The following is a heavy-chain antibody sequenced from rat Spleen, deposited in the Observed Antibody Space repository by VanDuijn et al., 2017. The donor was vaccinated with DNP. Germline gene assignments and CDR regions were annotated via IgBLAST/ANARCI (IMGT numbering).Heavy chain of an antibody. CDR2: ISYSDST. D-gene: IGHD1-7*01. Sequence: EVQLQESGPGLVRPSQSLSLTCSVAGFSISTNYWGWIRKFPGNRMERIGHISYSDSTNYNPSLKSRISITSDTSRNQFFLQLTSLTSEDTATYNWARFCDYGYGDYWGQGVMVTVSS. V-gene: IGHV3-1*01. CDR3: ARFCDYGYGDY. CDR1: GFSISTNY. J-gene: IGHJ2*01.